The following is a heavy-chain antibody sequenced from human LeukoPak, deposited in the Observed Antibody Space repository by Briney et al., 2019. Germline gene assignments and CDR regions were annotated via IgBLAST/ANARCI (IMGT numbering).Heavy chain of an antibody. CDR3: ARDRIAVADTFDY. D-gene: IGHD6-19*01. J-gene: IGHJ4*02. CDR2: IYYSGST. Sequence: PSETLSLTCTVSGGSISSGDYYWSWIRQPPGKGLEWIGYIYYSGSTYYNPSLKSRVTISVDTSKNQFSLKLSSVTAADTAVYYCARDRIAVADTFDYWGQGTLVTVSS. V-gene: IGHV4-30-4*08. CDR1: GGSISSGDYY.